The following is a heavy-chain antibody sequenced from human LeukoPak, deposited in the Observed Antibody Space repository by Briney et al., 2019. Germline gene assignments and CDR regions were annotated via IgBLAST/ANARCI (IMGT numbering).Heavy chain of an antibody. CDR2: ISSSSSYI. Sequence: GSLRLSCAASGFTFSSYSMNWVRQAPGKGLEWVSSISSSSSYIYYADSVKGRFTISRDNAKNSLYLQMNSLRAEDTAVYYCARGTISDYYYGMDVWGQGTTVTVSS. D-gene: IGHD3-9*01. V-gene: IGHV3-21*01. CDR1: GFTFSSYS. CDR3: ARGTISDYYYGMDV. J-gene: IGHJ6*02.